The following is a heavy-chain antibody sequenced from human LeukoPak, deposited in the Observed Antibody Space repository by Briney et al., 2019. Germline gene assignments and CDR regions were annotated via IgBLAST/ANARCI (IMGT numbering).Heavy chain of an antibody. D-gene: IGHD1-26*01. CDR1: GYTFTSYG. J-gene: IGHJ5*02. CDR3: ASWVGATQNWFDP. Sequence: ASVKVSCKASGYTFTSYGISWVRQAPGQGLEWMGRIIPMLGVPNYAQKFQGRVTITADKSRSTAYMELSSLRSEDTAVYYCASWVGATQNWFDPWGQGTLVTVSS. V-gene: IGHV1-69*04. CDR2: IIPMLGVP.